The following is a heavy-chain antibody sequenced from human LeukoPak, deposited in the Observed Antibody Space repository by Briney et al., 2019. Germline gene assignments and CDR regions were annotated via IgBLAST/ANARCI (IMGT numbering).Heavy chain of an antibody. D-gene: IGHD3-10*01. V-gene: IGHV3-23*01. CDR3: AKDSDYYGSGGGEYDY. J-gene: IGHJ4*02. CDR1: GFTFSSYA. CDR2: ISVSGVST. Sequence: PGGSLRLSCAASGFTFSSYAMSWVRQARGKGVEGVSAISVSGVSTYYAPSVKGPFTISKDNSKNTLYLQMNSLRAEDTAVYYCAKDSDYYGSGGGEYDYWGQGTLVTVSS.